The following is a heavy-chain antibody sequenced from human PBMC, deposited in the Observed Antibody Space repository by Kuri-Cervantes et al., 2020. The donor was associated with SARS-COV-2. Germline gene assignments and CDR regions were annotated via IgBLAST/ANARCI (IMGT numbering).Heavy chain of an antibody. J-gene: IGHJ4*02. CDR3: ASGLRIQIWFLLRKLDY. CDR2: IIPIFGTA. D-gene: IGHD5-18*01. Sequence: SVKVSCKASGGTFSSYAISWVRQAPGQGLEWMGGIIPIFGTANYAQKFQGRVTITADKSTSTAYMELSSLRSEDTAVYYCASGLRIQIWFLLRKLDYWGQGTLVTVSS. V-gene: IGHV1-69*06. CDR1: GGTFSSYA.